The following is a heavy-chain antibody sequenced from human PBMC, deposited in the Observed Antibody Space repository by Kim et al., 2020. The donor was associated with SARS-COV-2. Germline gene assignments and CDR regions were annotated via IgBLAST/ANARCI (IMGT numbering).Heavy chain of an antibody. Sequence: GESLKISCKGSGYSFTSYWISWVRQTPGKGLEWMGRIDPSDSYINYSPSFQGHVSISADKSTSTAYLQWSSLEASDTAMYYCARQGQSNWNFDYWGQGTLVTVSS. J-gene: IGHJ4*02. CDR2: IDPSDSYI. V-gene: IGHV5-10-1*01. CDR3: ARQGQSNWNFDY. CDR1: GYSFTSYW. D-gene: IGHD1-20*01.